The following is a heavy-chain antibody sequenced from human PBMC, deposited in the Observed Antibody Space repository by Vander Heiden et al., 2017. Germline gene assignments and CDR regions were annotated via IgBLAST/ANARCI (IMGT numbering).Heavy chain of an antibody. CDR3: ARGDYSGIRATHLNYYYYGMDV. CDR2: IWYDGSNK. D-gene: IGHD1-26*01. J-gene: IGHJ6*02. Sequence: QVQLVESGGGVVQPGRSLRLSCEASGFTFSSYGMHWVRQAPGKGLEWVAVIWYDGSNKYYADSVKGRFTISRDNSKNTLYLQMNSLRAEDTAVYYCARGDYSGIRATHLNYYYYGMDVWGQGTTVTVSS. CDR1: GFTFSSYG. V-gene: IGHV3-33*01.